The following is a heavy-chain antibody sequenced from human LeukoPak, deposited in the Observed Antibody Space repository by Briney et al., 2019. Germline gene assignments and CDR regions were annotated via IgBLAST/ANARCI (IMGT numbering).Heavy chain of an antibody. D-gene: IGHD3-10*01. Sequence: PGGSLRLSCAASGFTFSSYSMNWVRQAPGKGLEWVSSISSSSSYIYYADSVKGRFTISRDNAKNSLYLQMNSLGAEDTAVYYCARFRITMVRGVKDVWGKGTTVTVSS. V-gene: IGHV3-21*01. J-gene: IGHJ6*04. CDR2: ISSSSSYI. CDR3: ARFRITMVRGVKDV. CDR1: GFTFSSYS.